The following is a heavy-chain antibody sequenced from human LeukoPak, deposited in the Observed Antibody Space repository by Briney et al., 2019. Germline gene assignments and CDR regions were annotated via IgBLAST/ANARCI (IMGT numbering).Heavy chain of an antibody. V-gene: IGHV1-2*02. CDR3: AIERGVQLERKLDH. J-gene: IGHJ4*02. D-gene: IGHD1-1*01. CDR1: GYTFTDYY. Sequence: GASVKVSCKASGYTFTDYYMHWVRQAPGQGLEWMGWINPYTGGTNYAQKFQGRVTMPRDSSISTAYMELSSLTSDDTAVYYCAIERGVQLERKLDHWGQGTLVTVSS. CDR2: INPYTGGT.